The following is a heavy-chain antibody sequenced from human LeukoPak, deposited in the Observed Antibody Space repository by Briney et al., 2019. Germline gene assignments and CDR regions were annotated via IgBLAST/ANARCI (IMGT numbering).Heavy chain of an antibody. CDR1: GFTFSSYA. J-gene: IGHJ4*02. CDR3: VRDFSRTRLERPFDY. Sequence: GRSLRLSCAASGFTFSSYAMHWVRQAPGKGLEWVAVISYDGSNKYYADSVKGRFTISRDNSKNTLYLQMNSLRAEDTAVYYCVRDFSRTRLERPFDYWGQGTLVTVSS. V-gene: IGHV3-30-3*01. D-gene: IGHD1-1*01. CDR2: ISYDGSNK.